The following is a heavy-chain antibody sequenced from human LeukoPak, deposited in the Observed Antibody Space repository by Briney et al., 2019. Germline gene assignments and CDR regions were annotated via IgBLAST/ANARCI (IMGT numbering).Heavy chain of an antibody. CDR1: GGSFSGYY. CDR2: INHSGST. V-gene: IGHV4-34*01. CDR3: ARVSEATVVTDPAYDY. Sequence: SETLSLTCAVYGGSFSGYYWSWIRQPPGKELEWIGEINHSGSTNYNPSLKSRVTISVDTSKNQFSLKLSSVTAADTAVYYCARVSEATVVTDPAYDYWGQGTLVTVSS. D-gene: IGHD4-23*01. J-gene: IGHJ4*02.